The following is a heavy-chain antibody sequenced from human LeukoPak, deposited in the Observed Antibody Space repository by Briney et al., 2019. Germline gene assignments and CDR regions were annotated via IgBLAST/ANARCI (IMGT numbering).Heavy chain of an antibody. CDR1: GVSISSSNSY. CDR3: ARQTGSGLFILP. D-gene: IGHD3/OR15-3a*01. CDR2: IYYSGNT. V-gene: IGHV4-39*01. Sequence: SETLSHTCTVSGVSISSSNSYWGWIRQPPGKGLEWIGSIYYSGNTYYNASLKSQVPISIDTSKNRFSLKLTSVTAADTAVYYCARQTGSGLFILPGGQGTLVTVSS. J-gene: IGHJ4*02.